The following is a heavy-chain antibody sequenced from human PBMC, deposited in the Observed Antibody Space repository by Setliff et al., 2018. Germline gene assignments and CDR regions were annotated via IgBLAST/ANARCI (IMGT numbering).Heavy chain of an antibody. V-gene: IGHV4-59*08. CDR1: GGSISNYY. J-gene: IGHJ3*02. D-gene: IGHD3-16*01. CDR3: ARLGPLDVFDI. CDR2: ISYSGNT. Sequence: SETLSLTCNVSGGSISNYYWTWMRQPPGKGLEWVAYISYSGNTNYHPALRSRLTITRDTSKNQVSLQLRSVTAEDTAMYYCARLGPLDVFDIWGQGTMVTVSS.